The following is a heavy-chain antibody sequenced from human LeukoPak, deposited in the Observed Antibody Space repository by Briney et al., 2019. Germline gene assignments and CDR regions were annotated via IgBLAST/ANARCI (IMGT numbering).Heavy chain of an antibody. D-gene: IGHD4-23*01. CDR1: GGSFSGYY. Sequence: SETLSLTCAVYGGSFSGYYWSWIRQPPGKGLEWIGEINHSGSTNYNPSLKSRVTISVDTSKNQFSLKLSSVTAADTAVYYCARATPGGGNSKIDPWGQGTLVTVSS. CDR3: ARATPGGGNSKIDP. CDR2: INHSGST. J-gene: IGHJ5*02. V-gene: IGHV4-34*01.